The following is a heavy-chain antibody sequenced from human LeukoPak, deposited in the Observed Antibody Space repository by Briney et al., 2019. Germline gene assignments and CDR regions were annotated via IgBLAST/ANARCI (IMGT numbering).Heavy chain of an antibody. CDR1: GFTFSSYA. D-gene: IGHD6-13*01. Sequence: GGSLRLSCAASGFTFSSYAMSWVRQAPGKGLEWVSGICGSGGSTYYADSVKGRFTISRDNSKNTLHLQMNTLRAEDTAVYYCASRIATAGSVDYWGQGTLVTVSS. V-gene: IGHV3-23*01. J-gene: IGHJ4*02. CDR2: ICGSGGST. CDR3: ASRIATAGSVDY.